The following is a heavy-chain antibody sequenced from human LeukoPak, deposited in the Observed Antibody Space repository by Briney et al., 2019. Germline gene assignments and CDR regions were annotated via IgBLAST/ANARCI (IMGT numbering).Heavy chain of an antibody. V-gene: IGHV1-69*01. CDR2: IIPIFGTA. CDR3: ASAYIGDAFDI. Sequence: SVKVSCKASGGTFSSYAISWVRQASGQGRVWVRGIIPIFGTANYAQKFQGRVTITADESTSTAYMELSRLRSEDTAVYYCASAYIGDAFDIWGQGTMVTVSS. CDR1: GGTFSSYA. D-gene: IGHD3-16*01. J-gene: IGHJ3*02.